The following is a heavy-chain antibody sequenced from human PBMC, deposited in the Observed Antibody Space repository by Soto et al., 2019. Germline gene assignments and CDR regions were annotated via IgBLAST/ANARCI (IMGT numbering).Heavy chain of an antibody. J-gene: IGHJ6*02. CDR2: TYYRSKWYN. V-gene: IGHV6-1*01. D-gene: IGHD3-9*01. CDR3: ARDLGILTGYSLYYYCGMDV. CDR1: GDSVSSNSAA. Sequence: QVQLQQSGPGLVKPSQTLSLTCAISGDSVSSNSAAWNWIRQSPSRGLEWLGRTYYRSKWYNDYAVSVKSRITINPDTTKDQFSLQLNSVTPEDTAVYYCARDLGILTGYSLYYYCGMDVWGQGTTVTVSS.